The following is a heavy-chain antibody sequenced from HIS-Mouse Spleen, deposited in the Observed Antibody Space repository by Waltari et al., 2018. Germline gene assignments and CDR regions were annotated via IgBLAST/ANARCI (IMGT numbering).Heavy chain of an antibody. V-gene: IGHV4-38-2*02. J-gene: IGHJ5*02. CDR3: ARVKT. Sequence: QVQLQESGPGRVKPSETLSLTCTVSGYSISSGSYWGWHRQPPGKGLEWIGSIYHSGSTYYNQSLKSRVTISVDTSKNQFSLKLSSVTAADTAVYYCARVKTWGQGTLVTVSS. CDR1: GYSISSGSY. CDR2: IYHSGST.